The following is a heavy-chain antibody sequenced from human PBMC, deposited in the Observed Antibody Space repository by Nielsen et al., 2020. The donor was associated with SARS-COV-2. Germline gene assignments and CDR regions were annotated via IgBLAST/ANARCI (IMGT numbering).Heavy chain of an antibody. CDR2: INHSGST. Sequence: SETLSLTCAVYGGSFSGYYWSWIRQPPGKELEWIGEINHSGSTNYNPSLKSRVTISVDTSKNQFSLKLSSVTAADTAVYYCARGPRRLRFLEWLLVYGMDVWGQGTTVTVSS. V-gene: IGHV4-34*01. J-gene: IGHJ6*02. CDR1: GGSFSGYY. D-gene: IGHD3-3*01. CDR3: ARGPRRLRFLEWLLVYGMDV.